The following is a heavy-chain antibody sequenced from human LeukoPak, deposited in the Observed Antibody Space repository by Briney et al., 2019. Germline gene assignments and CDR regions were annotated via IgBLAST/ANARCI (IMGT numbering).Heavy chain of an antibody. D-gene: IGHD3-3*01. CDR1: GFTFRGSG. V-gene: IGHV3-30*02. J-gene: IGHJ4*02. Sequence: GGSLRLSCAASGFTFRGSGMHGVRQAPAKGLEWVTFIRYDGSNKYYTDSVKGRFTISRDNSKNTLYLQMDSLRAEDTAVYYCARDYDFWSGYYSPTRGYFWYWGQGTLVTVSS. CDR3: ARDYDFWSGYYSPTRGYFWY. CDR2: IRYDGSNK.